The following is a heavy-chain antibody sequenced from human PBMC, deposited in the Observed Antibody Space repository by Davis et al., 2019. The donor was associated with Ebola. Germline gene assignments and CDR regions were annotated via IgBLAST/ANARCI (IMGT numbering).Heavy chain of an antibody. CDR2: IHSNGIT. CDR1: GDAITNYY. J-gene: IGHJ4*02. D-gene: IGHD4-17*01. V-gene: IGHV4-4*07. Sequence: PSETLSLTCNVSGDAITNYYWSWIRLPAGKGLEWIGRIHSNGITNYNPSLRIRVTMSLDTSRNQFSLGLTFLTAADTALYYCARASVMTAVTTFDSWGQGTLVTVSS. CDR3: ARASVMTAVTTFDS.